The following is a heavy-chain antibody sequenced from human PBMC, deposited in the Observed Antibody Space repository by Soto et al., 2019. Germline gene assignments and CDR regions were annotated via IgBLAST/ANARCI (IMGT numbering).Heavy chain of an antibody. V-gene: IGHV1-18*01. CDR1: GYTLNNYG. CDR3: ARAPSCGGGSCYADYYYYYIDV. D-gene: IGHD2-15*01. J-gene: IGHJ6*03. Sequence: QVPLVQSGAEVKKPGASVKVSCKASGYTLNNYGISWVRQAPGQGLEWMGWINAYNGNTNYAQKLQGRVTMTTDTSTSTAYMELRSLRSDDTAVYYCARAPSCGGGSCYADYYYYYIDVWGKGTAVTVSS. CDR2: INAYNGNT.